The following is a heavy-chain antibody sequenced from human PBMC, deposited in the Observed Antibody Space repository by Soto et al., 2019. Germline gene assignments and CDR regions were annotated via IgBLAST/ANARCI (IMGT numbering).Heavy chain of an antibody. J-gene: IGHJ5*02. Sequence: SGPTLVNPTQTLTLTCTFSGFSLSTSGVGVGWIRQPPGKALEWLALIYWDDDKRYSPSLKSRLTITKDTSKNQVVLTMTNMDPVDTATYYCAHTRDTAMVTDWFDPWGQGTLVTVSS. CDR2: IYWDDDK. CDR3: AHTRDTAMVTDWFDP. V-gene: IGHV2-5*02. D-gene: IGHD5-18*01. CDR1: GFSLSTSGVG.